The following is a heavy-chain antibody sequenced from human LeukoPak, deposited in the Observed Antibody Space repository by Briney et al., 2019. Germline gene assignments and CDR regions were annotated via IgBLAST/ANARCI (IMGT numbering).Heavy chain of an antibody. CDR3: ARTGWAHGYSHGSFDY. CDR1: GGTFSSYA. Sequence: SVKVSCKASGGTFSSYAISWVRQAPGQGLEWMGGIIPIFGTANYAQKFQGRVTITADESTSTAYMELSSLRSEDTAVYYCARTGWAHGYSHGSFDYWGQGTLVTVSS. D-gene: IGHD5-18*01. J-gene: IGHJ4*02. CDR2: IIPIFGTA. V-gene: IGHV1-69*13.